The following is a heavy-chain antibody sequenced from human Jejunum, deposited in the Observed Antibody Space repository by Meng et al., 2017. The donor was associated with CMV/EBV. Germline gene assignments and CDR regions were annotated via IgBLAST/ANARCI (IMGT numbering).Heavy chain of an antibody. Sequence: QVAHVQSELELKKPVASVKVSCKASGYTFTRYPMNWVRQAPGQGLEWMGWISTNTGNPTYAQGFTGRFVFSVDTSVSTAYLQISSLKAEDTAVYYCGTLKYTSGFYGPAYWGQGALVTVSS. CDR2: ISTNTGNP. J-gene: IGHJ4*02. D-gene: IGHD6-19*01. V-gene: IGHV7-4-1*02. CDR1: GYTFTRYP. CDR3: GTLKYTSGFYGPAY.